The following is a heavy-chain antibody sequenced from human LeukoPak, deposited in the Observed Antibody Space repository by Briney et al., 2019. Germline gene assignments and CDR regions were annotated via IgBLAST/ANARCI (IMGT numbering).Heavy chain of an antibody. J-gene: IGHJ4*02. CDR1: GVSFSSYE. CDR2: IKSSGITT. D-gene: IGHD3-16*01. CDR3: VRVGNSLNYFDC. V-gene: IGHV3-48*03. Sequence: AGSLSLSCAASGVSFSSYEMNWVRQAPGKGLEWVSYIKSSGITTYYADSVKGRFTISRDNAKDSLYLQMNSLRAEDTAVYYCVRVGNSLNYFDCWGQGTLVTVSS.